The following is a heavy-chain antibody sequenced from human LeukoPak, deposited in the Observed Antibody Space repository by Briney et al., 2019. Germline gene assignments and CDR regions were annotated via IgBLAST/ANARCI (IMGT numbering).Heavy chain of an antibody. CDR3: AKGGGSSSGWFDY. D-gene: IGHD6-19*01. Sequence: GGSLRLSCAASGFTFSSYAMSWVRQAPGKGLEWVSAISGSGGSTYYADSVKGRFTISRDNSKNTLYLQMSSLRAEDTAIYYCAKGGGSSSGWFDYWGQGTLVTVSS. J-gene: IGHJ4*02. V-gene: IGHV3-23*01. CDR2: ISGSGGST. CDR1: GFTFSSYA.